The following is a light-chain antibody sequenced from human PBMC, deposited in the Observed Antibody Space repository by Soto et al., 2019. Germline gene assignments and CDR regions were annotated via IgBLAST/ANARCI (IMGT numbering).Light chain of an antibody. CDR2: GAS. CDR1: QSVSSSY. J-gene: IGKJ1*01. Sequence: IVLTQFPGTLYLSTGERATLSCRSSQSVSSSYLAWYQQKPGQAPRLLISGASSRATGIPDRCSGSGSGTDFTLTFFRLEPEDVAVYRCQQYRTIGLGTKV. V-gene: IGKV3-20*01. CDR3: QQYRT.